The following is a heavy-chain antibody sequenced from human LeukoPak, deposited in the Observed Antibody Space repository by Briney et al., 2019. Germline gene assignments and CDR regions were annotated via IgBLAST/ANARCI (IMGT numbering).Heavy chain of an antibody. CDR1: GFTFSSYG. Sequence: GRSLRLSCAASGFTFSSYGMHWVRQAPGKGLEWVAVISYDGPNKCYADSVKGRFTISSDNSKNTLYLQMNSLRAEDTAVYYCAKDLHYGSADYWGQGTLVTVSS. CDR3: AKDLHYGSADY. V-gene: IGHV3-30*18. CDR2: ISYDGPNK. D-gene: IGHD3-10*01. J-gene: IGHJ4*02.